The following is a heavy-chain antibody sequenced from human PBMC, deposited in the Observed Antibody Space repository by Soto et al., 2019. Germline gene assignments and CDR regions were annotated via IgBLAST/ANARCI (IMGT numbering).Heavy chain of an antibody. Sequence: QVQLVQSGAEVKKPGASVKVSCKASGYTFTSYAMHWVRQAPGQRLEWMGWINAGNGNTKYSQKLQGRVTITRDTSASTAYMELSSLRSEDTAVYYCARAVSRGSSPPFDYWGHGTLVTVSS. CDR2: INAGNGNT. J-gene: IGHJ4*01. V-gene: IGHV1-3*01. CDR1: GYTFTSYA. D-gene: IGHD6-6*01. CDR3: ARAVSRGSSPPFDY.